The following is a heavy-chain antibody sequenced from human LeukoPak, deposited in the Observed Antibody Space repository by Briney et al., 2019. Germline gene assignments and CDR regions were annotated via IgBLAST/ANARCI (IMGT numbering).Heavy chain of an antibody. Sequence: GGSLRLSCAASGFTFSSYAMSWVRQAPGKGLEWVSAISGSGGSTYYADSVKGRLTISRDNSKNTLYLQMNSLRAEDTAVYYCAKDQDTMIVVVITGMFDYWGQGTLVTVSS. CDR3: AKDQDTMIVVVITGMFDY. V-gene: IGHV3-23*01. CDR1: GFTFSSYA. CDR2: ISGSGGST. J-gene: IGHJ4*02. D-gene: IGHD3-22*01.